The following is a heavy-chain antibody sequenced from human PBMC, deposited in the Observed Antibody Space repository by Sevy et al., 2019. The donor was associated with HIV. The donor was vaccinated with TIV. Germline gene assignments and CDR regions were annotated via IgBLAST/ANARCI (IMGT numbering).Heavy chain of an antibody. CDR2: IINGSTYI. D-gene: IGHD1-1*01. Sequence: GGSLRLSCAASGFSFNTYTMDWVRQAPGKGLEWVSSIINGSTYIYYSDSVKGRFTISRDNAKNSLFLQMSGLRVEDTAVYYCARGLKNGWLDPWGQGTLVTVSS. CDR1: GFSFNTYT. V-gene: IGHV3-21*01. CDR3: ARGLKNGWLDP. J-gene: IGHJ5*02.